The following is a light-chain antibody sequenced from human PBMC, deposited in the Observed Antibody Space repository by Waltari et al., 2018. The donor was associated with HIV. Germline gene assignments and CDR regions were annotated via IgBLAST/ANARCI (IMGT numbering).Light chain of an antibody. CDR1: SSAVGG. J-gene: IGLJ3*02. V-gene: IGLV2-14*03. Sequence: QSALTQPASVSGSPGQSITISCTGTSSAVGGVSWYQQHPGKAPKLMIYDVSNRPSGISNRFSGSKSGNTASLTISGLRAEDEADYYCSSYTNTNTPHWVFGGGTKVTVL. CDR3: SSYTNTNTPHWV. CDR2: DVS.